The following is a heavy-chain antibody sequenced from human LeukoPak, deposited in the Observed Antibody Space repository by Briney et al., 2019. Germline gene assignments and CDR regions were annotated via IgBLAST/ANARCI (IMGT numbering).Heavy chain of an antibody. J-gene: IGHJ6*03. CDR1: GGSISTSNYY. CDR2: IYYSGST. V-gene: IGHV4-39*07. Sequence: SETLSLTCTVSGGSISTSNYYWGWIRQPPGKGLEWIGSIYYSGSTYYNPSLKSRVTISVDTSKNQFSLKLSSVTAADTAVYYCAKEIRGVSRYYYYYMDVWGKGTTVTVSS. D-gene: IGHD3-10*01. CDR3: AKEIRGVSRYYYYYMDV.